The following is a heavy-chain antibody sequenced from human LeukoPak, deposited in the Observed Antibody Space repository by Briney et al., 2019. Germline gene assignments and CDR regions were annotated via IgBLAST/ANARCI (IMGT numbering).Heavy chain of an antibody. J-gene: IGHJ6*02. Sequence: GGSLRLSCAASGFTFSSYGMHWVRQAPGKGLEWVAVISYDGSNKYYADSVKGRFTISRDNSKNTLYLQMNSLRAKDTAVYYCAKDIRTPGMDVWGQGTTVTVSS. CDR1: GFTFSSYG. CDR2: ISYDGSNK. V-gene: IGHV3-30*18. D-gene: IGHD2-2*01. CDR3: AKDIRTPGMDV.